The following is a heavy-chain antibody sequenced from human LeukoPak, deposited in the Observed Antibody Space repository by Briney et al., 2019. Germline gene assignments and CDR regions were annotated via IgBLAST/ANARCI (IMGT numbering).Heavy chain of an antibody. Sequence: ASVKVSCKAPGYTFTDYYMHWVRQAPGQGLEWMGWINPNSGGTNYVQKFQGRVTMTRDTSISTVYMEVNSLRSDDTAVYYCTRGRGIAVPGPLFGYWGQGTLVTVSS. J-gene: IGHJ4*02. V-gene: IGHV1-2*02. CDR1: GYTFTDYY. D-gene: IGHD6-19*01. CDR2: INPNSGGT. CDR3: TRGRGIAVPGPLFGY.